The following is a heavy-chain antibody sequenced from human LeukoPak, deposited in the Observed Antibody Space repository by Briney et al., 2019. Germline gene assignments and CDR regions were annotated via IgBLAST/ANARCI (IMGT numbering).Heavy chain of an antibody. D-gene: IGHD2-2*02. J-gene: IGHJ5*02. CDR3: AREILVVVPAAILDWFDP. V-gene: IGHV4-30-4*08. CDR1: GGSISSGDYY. Sequence: SETLSLTCTVSGGSISSGDYYWSWIRQPPGKGLEWIGYIYYSGSTYYNPSLKSRVTISVDTSKNQFSLKLSSVTAADTAVYYCAREILVVVPAAILDWFDPWGQGTLVTVSS. CDR2: IYYSGST.